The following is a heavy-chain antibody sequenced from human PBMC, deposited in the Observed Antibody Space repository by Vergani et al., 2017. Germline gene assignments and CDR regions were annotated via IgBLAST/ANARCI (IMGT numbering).Heavy chain of an antibody. Sequence: DVQLVQSGAEVKKPGESLRISCKGSGYSFTSYWISWVRQMPGKGLEWMGRIDPSDSYTNYSPSFQGHVTISADKSISTAYLQWSSLKASDTAMYYCARRLPGGYGSGSYPDDYWGQGTLVTVSS. V-gene: IGHV5-10-1*03. CDR2: IDPSDSYT. CDR1: GYSFTSYW. D-gene: IGHD3-10*01. J-gene: IGHJ4*02. CDR3: ARRLPGGYGSGSYPDDY.